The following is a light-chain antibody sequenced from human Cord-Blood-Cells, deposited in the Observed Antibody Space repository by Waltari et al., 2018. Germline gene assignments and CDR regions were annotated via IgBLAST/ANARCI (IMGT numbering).Light chain of an antibody. Sequence: QSALTQPASVSGSPGQSITISCTGTSSDVGRYNLVSWYQQHPGKAPKHMINEGSKRPSGVSNRFSGSKSGNTAFLTISGLQAEDEADYYCCSYAGSWVFGGGTKLTVL. CDR1: SSDVGRYNL. CDR3: CSYAGSWV. J-gene: IGLJ3*02. V-gene: IGLV2-23*01. CDR2: EGS.